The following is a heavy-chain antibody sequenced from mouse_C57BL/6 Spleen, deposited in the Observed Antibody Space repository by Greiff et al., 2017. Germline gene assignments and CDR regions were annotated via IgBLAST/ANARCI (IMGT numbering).Heavy chain of an antibody. V-gene: IGHV10-1*01. CDR3: VRQNYGSSGWYWDV. Sequence: EVMLVESGGGLVQPKGSLTLSCAASGFCFNTYAMNWVRQAPGKGLEWVARIRSKSNNYATSYADSVKDRFTISRDDSESMLYLQMNNLKTEDTAMYYCVRQNYGSSGWYWDVWGTGTTVTVSS. CDR2: IRSKSNNYAT. D-gene: IGHD1-1*01. J-gene: IGHJ1*03. CDR1: GFCFNTYA.